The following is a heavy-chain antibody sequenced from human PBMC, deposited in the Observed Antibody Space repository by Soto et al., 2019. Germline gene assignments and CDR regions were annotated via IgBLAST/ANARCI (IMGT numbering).Heavy chain of an antibody. CDR1: GFTFSSYA. CDR3: ARPLWRNDYNWGYIDL. CDR2: ISYDGSNK. D-gene: IGHD4-4*01. Sequence: QVQLVESGGGVVQPGRSLRLSCAASGFTFSSYAMHWVRQAPGKGLAWVAVISYDGSNKYYADSVKGRFTISRDNSKNTLYLQMNSLRAEHTAVYYCARPLWRNDYNWGYIDLSGRGTLVTVSS. J-gene: IGHJ2*01. V-gene: IGHV3-30-3*01.